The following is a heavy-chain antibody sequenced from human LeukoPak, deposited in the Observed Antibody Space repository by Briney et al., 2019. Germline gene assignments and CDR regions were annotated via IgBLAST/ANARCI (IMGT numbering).Heavy chain of an antibody. CDR3: ARDSGHGDYAEYDYYYYMDV. V-gene: IGHV1-2*02. CDR1: GYTFTGYY. D-gene: IGHD4-17*01. Sequence: GASVKVSCKASGYTFTGYYMHWVRQAPGQGLEWMGWINPNSGGTNYAQKFQGRVTMTRDTSISTAYMELSRLRSDDTTVYYCARDSGHGDYAEYDYYYYMDVWGKGTTVTVSS. J-gene: IGHJ6*03. CDR2: INPNSGGT.